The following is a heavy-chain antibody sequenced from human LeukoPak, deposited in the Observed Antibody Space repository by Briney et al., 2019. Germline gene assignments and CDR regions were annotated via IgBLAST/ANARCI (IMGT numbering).Heavy chain of an antibody. V-gene: IGHV4-30-2*01. CDR2: IYHSGST. CDR3: ARGLGVDTHYYYYMDV. D-gene: IGHD5-18*01. J-gene: IGHJ6*03. Sequence: SQTLSLTCTVSGGSISSGGYYWSWIRQPPGKGLEWIGYIYHSGSTYYNPSLKSRVTISVDRSKNQFSLKLSSVTAADTAVYYCARGLGVDTHYYYYMDVWGKGTTVTVSS. CDR1: GGSISSGGYY.